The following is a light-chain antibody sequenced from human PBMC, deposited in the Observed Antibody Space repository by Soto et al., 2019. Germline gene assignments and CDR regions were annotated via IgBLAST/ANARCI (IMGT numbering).Light chain of an antibody. CDR3: QSYDSSLSAYV. J-gene: IGLJ1*01. CDR2: GNT. CDR1: SSNIGARYD. V-gene: IGLV1-40*01. Sequence: QSVLTQPPSVSGAPGQRVTISCTGSSSNIGARYDVHWYQQLPGTAPKFLIFGNTNRPSGVPDRFSGFKSGTSASLAITGLKAEDEGDYYCQSYDSSLSAYVFGTGTKLTVL.